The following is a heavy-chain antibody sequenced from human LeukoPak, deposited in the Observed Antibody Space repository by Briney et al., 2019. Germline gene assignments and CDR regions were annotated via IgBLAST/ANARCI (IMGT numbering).Heavy chain of an antibody. D-gene: IGHD2-21*02. J-gene: IGHJ5*02. V-gene: IGHV1-69*04. Sequence: GASVKVSCKASGGTFSSYAISWVRQAPGQGLEWMGRIIPILGIANYAQKFQGRVTITADKSTSTAYMELSSLRSEDTAVYYCAREVLSYCGGDCYSRWFDPWGQGTLVTVSS. CDR3: AREVLSYCGGDCYSRWFDP. CDR2: IIPILGIA. CDR1: GGTFSSYA.